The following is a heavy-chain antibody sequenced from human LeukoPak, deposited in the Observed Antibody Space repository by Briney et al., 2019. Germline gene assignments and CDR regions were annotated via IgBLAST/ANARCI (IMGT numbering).Heavy chain of an antibody. J-gene: IGHJ4*02. D-gene: IGHD3-16*01. CDR3: ARVNYDIAGYKAQFFDH. CDR1: GYTFIDYY. Sequence: ASARVSCKASGYTFIDYYLHWVRQAPGQGLEWMGILNPRSGGTTYAQNLQGRVTMTRDTSTSTMYMDLSSLTFEDTAVYYCARVNYDIAGYKAQFFDHWGQGSLVTVSS. V-gene: IGHV1-46*04. CDR2: LNPRSGGT.